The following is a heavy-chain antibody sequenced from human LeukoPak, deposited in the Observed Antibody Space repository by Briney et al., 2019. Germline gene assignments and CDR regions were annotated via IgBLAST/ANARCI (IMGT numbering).Heavy chain of an antibody. Sequence: SETLSLTCTVSGGSISSYYWSWIRQPPGKGLEWIGRIYTSGSTKYNLPLKSRVTMSVDTSKNQFSLKLSSVTAADTAVYYCARSAASRYCSGGSCSDYGMDVWGQGTTVTVSS. D-gene: IGHD2-15*01. CDR1: GGSISSYY. CDR2: IYTSGST. J-gene: IGHJ6*02. CDR3: ARSAASRYCSGGSCSDYGMDV. V-gene: IGHV4-4*07.